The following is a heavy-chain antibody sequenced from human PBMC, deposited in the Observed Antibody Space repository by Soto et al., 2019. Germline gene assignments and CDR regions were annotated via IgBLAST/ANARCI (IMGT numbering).Heavy chain of an antibody. D-gene: IGHD4-17*01. CDR1: GYTFIGYA. CDR3: ARGALSGDYFPIDY. V-gene: IGHV1-3*01. Sequence: PVKVACKASGYTFIGYAMRWVRQDNGQRLEWMGWINAGNGNTKYSQKFQGRVTITRDTSASTAYMELSSLRSEDTAVYYCARGALSGDYFPIDYWGQRTLVTVSS. J-gene: IGHJ4*02. CDR2: INAGNGNT.